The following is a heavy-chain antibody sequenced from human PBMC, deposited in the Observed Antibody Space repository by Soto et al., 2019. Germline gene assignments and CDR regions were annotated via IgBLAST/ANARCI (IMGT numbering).Heavy chain of an antibody. D-gene: IGHD5-18*01. J-gene: IGHJ4*02. V-gene: IGHV1-69*13. CDR1: GGTFSSYA. Sequence: ASVKVSCKASGGTFSSYAISWVRQAPGQGLEWMGGIIPIFGTANYAQKFQGRVTITADESTSTAYVELSSLRSEDTAVYYCASGKDTAMASNGAFDYRGLGALVTVSS. CDR2: IIPIFGTA. CDR3: ASGKDTAMASNGAFDY.